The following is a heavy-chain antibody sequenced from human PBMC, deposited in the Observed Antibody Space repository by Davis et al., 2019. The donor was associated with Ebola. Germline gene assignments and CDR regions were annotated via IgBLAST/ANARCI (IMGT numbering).Heavy chain of an antibody. D-gene: IGHD3-3*01. CDR2: INSDGSST. Sequence: PGGSLRLSCAASGFTFSSYWMHCVRQAPGKGLVWVSRINSDGSSTSYADSVKGRFTISRDNAKNTLYLQKNSLRVEDTAVYYRAKSGLSFGVVKYHYGMDVWGKGTTVTVSS. J-gene: IGHJ6*04. CDR1: GFTFSSYW. V-gene: IGHV3-74*01. CDR3: AKSGLSFGVVKYHYGMDV.